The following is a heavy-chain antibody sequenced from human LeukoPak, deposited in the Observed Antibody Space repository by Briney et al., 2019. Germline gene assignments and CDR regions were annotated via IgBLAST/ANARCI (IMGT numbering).Heavy chain of an antibody. Sequence: SETLSLTCTVSGGSISSYYWSWIRQPPGKGLEWIGYIYYSGSTNYNPSLKSRVTISVDTSKNQLSLKLSSVTAADTAVYYCARDYHDSSGPFNWFDPWGQGTLVTVSS. CDR1: GGSISSYY. CDR3: ARDYHDSSGPFNWFDP. J-gene: IGHJ5*02. CDR2: IYYSGST. D-gene: IGHD3-22*01. V-gene: IGHV4-59*01.